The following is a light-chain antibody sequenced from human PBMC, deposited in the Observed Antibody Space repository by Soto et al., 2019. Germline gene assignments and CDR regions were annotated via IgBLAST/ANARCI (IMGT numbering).Light chain of an antibody. CDR1: QSVSSS. J-gene: IGKJ1*01. CDR3: HQRSNWPWT. Sequence: EIVLTQSPATLSLSPGESATLSCRASQSVSSSLAWFQQKPGQAPRLLMYDAFNRATGIPARFSGSGSGTDFTLTISSLEPEDFVVYYCHQRSNWPWTFGRGTKVEIK. CDR2: DAF. V-gene: IGKV3-11*01.